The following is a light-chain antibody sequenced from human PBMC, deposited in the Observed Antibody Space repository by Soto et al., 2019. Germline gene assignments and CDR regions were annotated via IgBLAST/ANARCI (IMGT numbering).Light chain of an antibody. CDR2: EVS. V-gene: IGLV2-14*01. Sequence: QSALTQRASVSGSPGQSITISCTGTSSDVGGYNYVSWYQQHPGKAPKLMIYEVSNRPSGVSNRFSGSKSGNTASLTISGPQAEDEADYYCSSYTSSSTLVVFGVGTKLTVL. CDR1: SSDVGGYNY. CDR3: SSYTSSSTLVV. J-gene: IGLJ2*01.